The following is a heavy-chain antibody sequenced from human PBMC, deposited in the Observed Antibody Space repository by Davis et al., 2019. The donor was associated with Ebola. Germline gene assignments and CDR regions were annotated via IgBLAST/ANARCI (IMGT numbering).Heavy chain of an antibody. CDR3: ARLVALYDKNGYAYLDD. CDR1: SGSISSYF. D-gene: IGHD3-22*01. V-gene: IGHV4-59*01. CDR2: ISYSGST. J-gene: IGHJ4*02. Sequence: MPGGSLRLSCTVPSGSISSYFWSWIRQPPGKGLEWIGYISYSGSTNYNPSLKSRVTISTDTSRSQFSLTLSSVTAADTAVYYCARLVALYDKNGYAYLDDWGQGILVTVSS.